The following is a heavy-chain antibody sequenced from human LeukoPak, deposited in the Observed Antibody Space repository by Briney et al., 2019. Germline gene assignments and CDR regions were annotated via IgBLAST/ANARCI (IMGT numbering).Heavy chain of an antibody. CDR3: AGGMVAAACPTGGGFDY. V-gene: IGHV3-23*01. J-gene: IGHJ4*02. CDR1: GFTFSSYA. CDR2: ISGSGGST. Sequence: GGSLRLSCAASGFTFSSYAMSWVRQAPGKGLEWVSAISGSGGSTYYADSVKGRFTISRDNSKNTLYLQMNSLRAEDTAVYYWAGGMVAAACPTGGGFDYWGQGTLVTVSS. D-gene: IGHD6-13*01.